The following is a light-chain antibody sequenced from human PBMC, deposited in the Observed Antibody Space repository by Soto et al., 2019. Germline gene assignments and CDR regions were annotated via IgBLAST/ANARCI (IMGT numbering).Light chain of an antibody. Sequence: QSALTQPPSASGSLGQSVTISCAGTSSDVGAYDFVSWYQRHPDKVPKLIIYEVSNRPSGVPDRFSGSKSGNTASLTVSGLQAEDEADYYCLSWTTRRALVFGGGTKLTVL. CDR1: SSDVGAYDF. J-gene: IGLJ2*01. CDR2: EVS. V-gene: IGLV2-8*01. CDR3: LSWTTRRALV.